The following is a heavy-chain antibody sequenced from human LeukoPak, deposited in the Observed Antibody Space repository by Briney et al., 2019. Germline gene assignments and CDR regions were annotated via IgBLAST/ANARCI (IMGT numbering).Heavy chain of an antibody. J-gene: IGHJ6*03. CDR1: GGTFSSYA. CDR2: IIPIFGTA. Sequence: SVKVSCKASGGTFSSYAISWVRQAPGQGLEWMGGIIPIFGTANYAQKFQGRVTITTDESTSTAYMELSSLRSEDTAVYYCAKANVLLWFGEKDYYYYMDVWGKGTTVTVSS. V-gene: IGHV1-69*05. D-gene: IGHD3-10*01. CDR3: AKANVLLWFGEKDYYYYMDV.